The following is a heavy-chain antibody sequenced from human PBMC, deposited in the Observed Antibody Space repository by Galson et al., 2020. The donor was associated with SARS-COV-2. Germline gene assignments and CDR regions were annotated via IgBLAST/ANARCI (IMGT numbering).Heavy chain of an antibody. CDR2: ISHSGGT. Sequence: SETLSLTCAVSGTPISSGSYSWNWIRQPPGKGLEWNGYISHSGGTYYNPSLKSRVTISGDRSKNQFSLRLSSVTAADTAVYYCARLHYGEYAPEAFDIWGPGTRVTVAS. V-gene: IGHV4-30-2*01. CDR1: GTPISSGSYS. J-gene: IGHJ3*02. D-gene: IGHD4-17*01. CDR3: ARLHYGEYAPEAFDI.